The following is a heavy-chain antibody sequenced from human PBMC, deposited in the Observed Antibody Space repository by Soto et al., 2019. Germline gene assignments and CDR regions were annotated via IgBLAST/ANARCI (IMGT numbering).Heavy chain of an antibody. V-gene: IGHV3-30-3*01. CDR1: GFTFSSYA. Sequence: QVQLVESGGGVVQPGRSLRLSCAASGFTFSSYAMHWVRQAPGKGLEWVAVISYDGSNKYYADSVKGRFTISRDNSKNKLYLQMNSLRAEDTAVYYCARGDSSGLVDYWGQGTLVTVSS. D-gene: IGHD6-19*01. CDR2: ISYDGSNK. J-gene: IGHJ4*02. CDR3: ARGDSSGLVDY.